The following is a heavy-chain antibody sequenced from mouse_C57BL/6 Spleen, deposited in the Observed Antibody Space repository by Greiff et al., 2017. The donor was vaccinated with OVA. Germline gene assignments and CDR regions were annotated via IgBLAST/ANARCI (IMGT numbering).Heavy chain of an antibody. Sequence: VQLQQSGPELVKPGASVKISCKASGYTFTDYYMNWVKQSHGKSLEWIGDINPNNGGTSYNQKFKGKATLTVDKSSSTAYMELRSLTSEDSAVYYCARLYYDYYSYYFDYWGQGTTLTVSS. CDR3: ARLYYDYYSYYFDY. D-gene: IGHD2-4*01. CDR1: GYTFTDYY. CDR2: INPNNGGT. V-gene: IGHV1-26*01. J-gene: IGHJ2*01.